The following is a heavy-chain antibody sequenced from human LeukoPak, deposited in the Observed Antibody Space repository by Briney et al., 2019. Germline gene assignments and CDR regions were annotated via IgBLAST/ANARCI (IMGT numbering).Heavy chain of an antibody. CDR2: INHSGST. Sequence: SETLSLTCAVYGGSFSGYYWSWIRQPPGKGLEWIGEINHSGSTNYSPSLKSRVTISVDTSKNQFSLKLSSVTAADTAVYYCARDWVDDAFDIWGQGTMVTVSS. D-gene: IGHD7-27*01. CDR1: GGSFSGYY. J-gene: IGHJ3*02. V-gene: IGHV4-34*01. CDR3: ARDWVDDAFDI.